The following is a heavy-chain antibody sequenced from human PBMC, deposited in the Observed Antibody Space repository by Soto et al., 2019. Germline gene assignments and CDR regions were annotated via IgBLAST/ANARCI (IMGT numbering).Heavy chain of an antibody. CDR2: INPNSGGT. J-gene: IGHJ3*02. D-gene: IGHD2-15*01. CDR1: GYTFTCYY. Sequence: ASVKESCEASGYTFTCYYMHWVRQAPGQGLEWMGWINPNSGGTNYAQKFQGRVTMTRDTSISTAYMELSRLRSDDTAVYYCARSGGPARFDAFDIWGQGTMVTVSS. CDR3: ARSGGPARFDAFDI. V-gene: IGHV1-2*02.